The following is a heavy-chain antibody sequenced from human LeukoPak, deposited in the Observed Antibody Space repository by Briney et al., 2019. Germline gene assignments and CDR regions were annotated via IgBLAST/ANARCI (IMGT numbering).Heavy chain of an antibody. J-gene: IGHJ4*02. CDR3: ARGKGYFFVFDY. CDR2: ISGSGGST. CDR1: GFTFSSYA. D-gene: IGHD2/OR15-2a*01. V-gene: IGHV3-23*01. Sequence: GGSLRLSCAASGFTFSSYAMSWVRQAPGKGLEWVSAISGSGGSTYYADSVKGRFTISRDNSKNTMYLQMNTLRGEDTAVYYCARGKGYFFVFDYWGQGTLVTVSS.